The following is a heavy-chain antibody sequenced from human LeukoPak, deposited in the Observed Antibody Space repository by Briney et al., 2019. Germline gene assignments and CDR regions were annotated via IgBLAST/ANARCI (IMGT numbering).Heavy chain of an antibody. D-gene: IGHD3-22*01. J-gene: IGHJ2*01. Sequence: ASVKVSCKASSYAFTSYGITWVRQAPGQGLEWMGWIRTYNDNTEYAQKFQGRITMTTDTSTSTAYMELRSLRSDDTAVYYCARGSGSYYWYFDLWGRGTLVTVSS. CDR3: ARGSGSYYWYFDL. V-gene: IGHV1-18*01. CDR2: IRTYNDNT. CDR1: SYAFTSYG.